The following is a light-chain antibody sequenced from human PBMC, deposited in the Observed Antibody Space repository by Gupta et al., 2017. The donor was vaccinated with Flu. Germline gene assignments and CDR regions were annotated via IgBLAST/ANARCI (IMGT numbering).Light chain of an antibody. CDR1: QSVSSSY. V-gene: IGKV3-20*01. CDR3: QQYGSSFQT. Sequence: EIVLTQSPGTLSLSPGERATLSCRASQSVSSSYLAWYQQKPGQAPRLFIYAASNRATGIPDRFSGSGSGTDFTLTISRLEPEDFAVYYCQQYGSSFQTFGQGTKVEIK. CDR2: AAS. J-gene: IGKJ1*01.